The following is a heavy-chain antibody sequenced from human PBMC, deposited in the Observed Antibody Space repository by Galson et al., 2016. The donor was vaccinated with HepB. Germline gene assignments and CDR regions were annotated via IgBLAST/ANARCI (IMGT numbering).Heavy chain of an antibody. CDR1: GGSFSDYY. Sequence: SLTCAVYGGSFSDYYWSFIRQPLGKGLEWIGEINRSGSPNYNPSLESRVTISIDTSRNQFSLRLTSVTVADSAVYFCAGGRRQHLLSRRLPHSRWFDPWGQGTLVTVSS. V-gene: IGHV4-34*01. CDR3: AGGRRQHLLSRRLPHSRWFDP. D-gene: IGHD6-13*01. CDR2: INRSGSP. J-gene: IGHJ5*02.